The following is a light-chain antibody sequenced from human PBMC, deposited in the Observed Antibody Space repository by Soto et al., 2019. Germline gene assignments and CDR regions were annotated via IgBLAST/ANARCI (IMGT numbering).Light chain of an antibody. Sequence: EIVLTQSPATLSLSPGERATLSCWASQSVNRYLVWYQQKPGQAPRLLMYDASKRATGIPARFSGSGSGTDFTLTISSLEPEDFAVYYCQQYNNWPLTFGGGTKVDIK. V-gene: IGKV3-11*01. CDR3: QQYNNWPLT. CDR1: QSVNRY. CDR2: DAS. J-gene: IGKJ4*01.